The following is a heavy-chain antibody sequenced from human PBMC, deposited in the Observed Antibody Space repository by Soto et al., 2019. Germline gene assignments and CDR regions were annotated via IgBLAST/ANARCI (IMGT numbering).Heavy chain of an antibody. CDR3: ARLVRGVNWLDP. Sequence: PSETLSLTCTVSGGSVSSGSYYWSWIRQPPGKGLACIGYIYYSGSTNYNPSLKSRVTISVDTSKNQFSLKLSSVTAADTAVYYCARLVRGVNWLDPWGQGTLVTVSS. V-gene: IGHV4-61*01. J-gene: IGHJ5*02. D-gene: IGHD3-10*01. CDR2: IYYSGST. CDR1: GGSVSSGSYY.